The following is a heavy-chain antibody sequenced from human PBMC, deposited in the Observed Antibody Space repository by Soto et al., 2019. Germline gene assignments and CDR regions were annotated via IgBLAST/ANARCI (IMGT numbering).Heavy chain of an antibody. CDR1: GGSISSDY. D-gene: IGHD6-13*01. CDR3: ARDKGRVAAADTWYYYGMDV. J-gene: IGHJ6*02. Sequence: TLSLTCTGSGGSISSDYWSWIRQPPGKGLEWIGYIYYSGSTNYNPSLKSRVTISVDTSKNQFSLKLSSVTAADTAVYYCARDKGRVAAADTWYYYGMDVWGQGTTVTVSS. V-gene: IGHV4-59*01. CDR2: IYYSGST.